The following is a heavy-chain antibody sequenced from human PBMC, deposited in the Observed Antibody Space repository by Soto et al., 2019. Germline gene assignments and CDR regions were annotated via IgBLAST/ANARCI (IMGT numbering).Heavy chain of an antibody. Sequence: EVQLLDSGGGLVQPGGSLRLSCAASGFTFSGYALTWVRQAPGEGLEWVSAISGGDDATFYADSVKGRFTISRDNSKNTLYLQMNTLRAEDTAVYYCARKVSGSTGRPDLWYFDLWGRGTLVTVSS. V-gene: IGHV3-23*01. CDR2: ISGGDDAT. CDR1: GFTFSGYA. J-gene: IGHJ2*01. D-gene: IGHD3-10*01. CDR3: ARKVSGSTGRPDLWYFDL.